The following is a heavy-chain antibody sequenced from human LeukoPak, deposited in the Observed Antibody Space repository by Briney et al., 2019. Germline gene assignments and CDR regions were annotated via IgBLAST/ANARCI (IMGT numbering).Heavy chain of an antibody. D-gene: IGHD2-15*01. CDR1: GLTLSNVW. J-gene: IGHJ4*02. V-gene: IGHV3-15*07. CDR2: IRSKTAGGTT. Sequence: PGGSLRLSCAVSGLTLSNVWMNWIRQAPGQGLEWVGRIRSKTAGGTTDFAAPVKGRFSISRDDSKNTLYLQMNSQTSEDTGVYYCSQGSGQYFDYWGQGTLVTVSS. CDR3: SQGSGQYFDY.